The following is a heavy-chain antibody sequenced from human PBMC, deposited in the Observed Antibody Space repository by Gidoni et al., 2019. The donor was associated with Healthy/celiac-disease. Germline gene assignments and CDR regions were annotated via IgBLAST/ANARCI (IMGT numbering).Heavy chain of an antibody. CDR3: ARGSDGDYPFDY. J-gene: IGHJ4*02. D-gene: IGHD4-17*01. CDR1: GGSFSGYS. V-gene: IGHV4-34*01. CDR2: INHSGST. Sequence: QVQLQQWGAGLLKPSETLSLTCAVYGGSFSGYSWSWIRQPPGQGLELIGEINHSGSTNYNPSLKSRGTISVDTSKNQFSLKLSSVTAADTAVYDCARGSDGDYPFDYWGQGTLVTVSS.